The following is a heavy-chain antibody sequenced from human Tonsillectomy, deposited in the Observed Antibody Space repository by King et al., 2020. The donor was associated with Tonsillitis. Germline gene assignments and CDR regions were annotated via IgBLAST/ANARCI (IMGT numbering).Heavy chain of an antibody. CDR3: ASYTGSHSFDC. Sequence: VQLVESGGGVVQPGGSLRLSCAASGFTFSNYWMSWVRQAPGKGLEWVANIKKDGSEKYYVGAVKGRFTISRDNATNSLYLQMNSLRAEDTAVYYCASYTGSHSFDCWGQGTLVTVSS. CDR2: IKKDGSEK. J-gene: IGHJ4*02. D-gene: IGHD1-26*01. CDR1: GFTFSNYW. V-gene: IGHV3-7*01.